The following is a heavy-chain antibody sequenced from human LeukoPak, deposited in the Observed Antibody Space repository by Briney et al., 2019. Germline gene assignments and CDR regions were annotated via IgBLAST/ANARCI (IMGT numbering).Heavy chain of an antibody. CDR3: LRGRDFDY. CDR1: GYTFTDYY. Sequence: ASVKVSCKASGYTFTDYYMHWARQAPGQGLEWMGWINPNSGGTKCAQKFQGRVTMTRDTSISTAYMELSSLRSDDTAVYYCLRGRDFDYWGQGTLVTVSS. CDR2: INPNSGGT. V-gene: IGHV1-2*02. J-gene: IGHJ4*02.